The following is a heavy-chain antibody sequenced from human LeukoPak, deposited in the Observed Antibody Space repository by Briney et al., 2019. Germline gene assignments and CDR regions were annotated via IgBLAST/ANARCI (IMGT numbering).Heavy chain of an antibody. V-gene: IGHV3-33*08. CDR2: LWSDGSNI. CDR1: GFTVSGNY. CDR3: ARDPRIGSASAPTMD. J-gene: IGHJ6*03. Sequence: GGSLRLSCAASGFTVSGNYMSWVRQAPGEGLEWVAVLWSDGSNIYYADSVKGRFTISRDNFKNTLYLQMNSLRAEDTAVYYCARDPRIGSASAPTMD. D-gene: IGHD3-10*01.